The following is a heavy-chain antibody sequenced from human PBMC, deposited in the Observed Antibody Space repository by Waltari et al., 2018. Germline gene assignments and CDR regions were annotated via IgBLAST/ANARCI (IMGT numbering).Heavy chain of an antibody. D-gene: IGHD5-12*01. CDR3: ARESSATDYYMDV. CDR1: ACSISSTYC. J-gene: IGHJ6*03. CDR2: ICHSGST. V-gene: IGHV4-38-2*02. Sequence: QVQLQESGPGLVKPSEALSLTCAVSACSISSTYCWGWIRQPPGKGLEWIGSICHSGSTYYNPSLKSRVSISVDTSKNQFSLKLSSVTAADTAVYYCARESSATDYYMDVWGKGTTVTVSS.